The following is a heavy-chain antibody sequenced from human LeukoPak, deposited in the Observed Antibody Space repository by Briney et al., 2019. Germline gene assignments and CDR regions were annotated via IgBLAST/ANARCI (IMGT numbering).Heavy chain of an antibody. D-gene: IGHD3-22*01. V-gene: IGHV3-74*01. J-gene: IGHJ5*02. CDR2: INSDGSST. Sequence: GGSLRLSCAASGFTFSYYWMHRVRQAPGKGLVWVSRINSDGSSTSYADSVKGRFTVSRDNAKNTLYLQMNSLRAEDTAVYYCGRPYYCDSSANYNWFDPWGQGTLVTVSS. CDR1: GFTFSYYW. CDR3: GRPYYCDSSANYNWFDP.